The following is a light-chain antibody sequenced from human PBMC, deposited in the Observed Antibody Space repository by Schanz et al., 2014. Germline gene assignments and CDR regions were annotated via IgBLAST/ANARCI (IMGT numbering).Light chain of an antibody. Sequence: EIVLTQSPGTLSLSPGERATLSCRASQSVSSSYLAWYRQKPGQAPRLLIYSASTRAIGIPASFSGSGSGTEFTLTISSLQSEDFAVYYCQQYNNWPPKTFGQGTKVEIK. CDR1: QSVSSSY. J-gene: IGKJ1*01. V-gene: IGKV3-15*01. CDR2: SAS. CDR3: QQYNNWPPKT.